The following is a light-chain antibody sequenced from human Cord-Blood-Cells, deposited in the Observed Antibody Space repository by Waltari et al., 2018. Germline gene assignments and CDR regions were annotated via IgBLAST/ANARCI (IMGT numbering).Light chain of an antibody. CDR2: GAS. V-gene: IGKV3-20*01. J-gene: IGKJ2*03. Sequence: EIVLTQSPGTLSLSTGERATLSCRASQSVSSSYLAWYQQKPGQAPRLLIYGASSRATGIPDRFSGSGSGTDFTLTISRLEPEDFAVYYCQQYGSSPSFGQWTKLEIK. CDR1: QSVSSSY. CDR3: QQYGSSPS.